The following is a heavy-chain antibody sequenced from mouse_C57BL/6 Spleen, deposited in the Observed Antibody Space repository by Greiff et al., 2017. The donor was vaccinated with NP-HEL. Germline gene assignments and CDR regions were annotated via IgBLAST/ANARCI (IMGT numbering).Heavy chain of an antibody. CDR3: ARSHYGNYVGYFDY. D-gene: IGHD2-1*01. V-gene: IGHV1-39*01. J-gene: IGHJ2*01. Sequence: VQLKQSGPELVKPGASVKISCKASGYSFTDYNMNWVKQSNGKSLEWIGVINPNYGTTSYNQKFKGKATLTVDQSSSTAYMQLNSLTSEDSAVYYCARSHYGNYVGYFDYWGQGTTLTVSS. CDR2: INPNYGTT. CDR1: GYSFTDYN.